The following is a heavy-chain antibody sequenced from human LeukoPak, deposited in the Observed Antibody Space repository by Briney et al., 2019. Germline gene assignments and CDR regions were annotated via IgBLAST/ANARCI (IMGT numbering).Heavy chain of an antibody. CDR1: GGSISSYY. Sequence: SETLSLTCTVSGGSISSYYWSWIRQPAGKGLEWIGRIYTSGSTNYNPSLKSRVTMSVDTSKNQFSLKLSSVTAADTAVYYCARGGTLAIAAPTYFDYWGQGTLVTVSS. J-gene: IGHJ4*02. CDR2: IYTSGST. CDR3: ARGGTLAIAAPTYFDY. D-gene: IGHD6-6*01. V-gene: IGHV4-4*07.